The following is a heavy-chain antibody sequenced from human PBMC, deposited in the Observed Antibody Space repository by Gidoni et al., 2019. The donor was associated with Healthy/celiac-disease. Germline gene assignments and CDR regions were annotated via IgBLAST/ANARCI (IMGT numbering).Heavy chain of an antibody. CDR1: GFNFSSYG. J-gene: IGHJ6*02. D-gene: IGHD6-13*01. CDR3: ARDLAAAGTTVFYYYYGMDV. Sequence: QVQLVESGGGVVHPGRSLRLPCAAPGFNFSSYGMHWVRQAPGKGLEWVAVIWYDGSNKYYADSVKGRFTISRDNSKNTLYLQMNSLRAEDTAVYYCARDLAAAGTTVFYYYYGMDVWGQGTTVTVSS. V-gene: IGHV3-33*01. CDR2: IWYDGSNK.